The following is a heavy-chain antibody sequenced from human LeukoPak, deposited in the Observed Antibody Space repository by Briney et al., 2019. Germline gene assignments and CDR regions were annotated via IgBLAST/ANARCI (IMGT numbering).Heavy chain of an antibody. CDR3: ARSHCSGGSCYTEWFDP. Sequence: KSSETLSLTCTVSGYSISSGYYWGWIRQPPGQGLEWIGSIYHSGSTYYNPSLKSRVTISVDTSKNQFSLKLSSVTAADTAVYYCARSHCSGGSCYTEWFDPWGQGTLVTVSS. V-gene: IGHV4-38-2*02. J-gene: IGHJ5*02. CDR1: GYSISSGYY. CDR2: IYHSGST. D-gene: IGHD2-15*01.